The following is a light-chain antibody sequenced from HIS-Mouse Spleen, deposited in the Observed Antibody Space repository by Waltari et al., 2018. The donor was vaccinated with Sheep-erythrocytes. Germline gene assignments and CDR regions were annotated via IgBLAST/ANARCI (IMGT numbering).Light chain of an antibody. CDR1: TSDVGGYNY. CDR2: DVS. J-gene: IGLJ2*01. CDR3: CSYAGSYTFVV. Sequence: QSALTQPRSVSGSPGQSVPTSCPGTTSDVGGYNYVSWYQQHPGKAPKLMIYDVSKRPSGVPDRFSGSKSGNTASLTISGLQAEDEADYYCCSYAGSYTFVVFGGGTKLTVL. V-gene: IGLV2-11*01.